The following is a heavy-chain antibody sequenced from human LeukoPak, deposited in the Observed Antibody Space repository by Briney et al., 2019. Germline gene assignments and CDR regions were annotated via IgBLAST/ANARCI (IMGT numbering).Heavy chain of an antibody. Sequence: SETLSLTCTVSGGTISSYYWSWIRQPPGKGLEWIGYIFYTGSSKYNASFKSRVTLSVDTSKNHFSLKVHSVTAADTAVYYCAREDDTIADNTFDIWGQGTVVTVSS. CDR1: GGTISSYY. V-gene: IGHV4-59*12. CDR3: AREDDTIADNTFDI. CDR2: IFYTGSS. D-gene: IGHD6-13*01. J-gene: IGHJ3*02.